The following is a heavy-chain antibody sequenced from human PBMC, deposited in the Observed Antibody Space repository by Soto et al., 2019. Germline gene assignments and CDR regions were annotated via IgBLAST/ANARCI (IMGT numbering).Heavy chain of an antibody. Sequence: SETLSLTCTFSGGSISSYYWSWIRQPPGKGLEWIGYIYYSGNTKYNPSLKSRVTISVDTSKNQLSLRLSSVTAADTAVYYCARHYSYYGSGTYFDYWGQGTLVTVS. CDR3: ARHYSYYGSGTYFDY. J-gene: IGHJ4*02. D-gene: IGHD3-10*01. V-gene: IGHV4-59*08. CDR1: GGSISSYY. CDR2: IYYSGNT.